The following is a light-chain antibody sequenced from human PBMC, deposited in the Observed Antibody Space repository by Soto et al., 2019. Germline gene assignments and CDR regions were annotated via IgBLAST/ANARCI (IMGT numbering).Light chain of an antibody. CDR3: QQYTNWPPNT. CDR1: QSVSSSY. J-gene: IGKJ5*01. CDR2: GAS. V-gene: IGKV3-15*01. Sequence: EIVLTQPPGTPSLSPGERATLSCRASQSVSSSYLAWYQQKPGQAPRLLIYGASTRATGIPARFSGSGSGTEFTLTISSLQSEDFAVYYCQQYTNWPPNTFGQGTRLEIK.